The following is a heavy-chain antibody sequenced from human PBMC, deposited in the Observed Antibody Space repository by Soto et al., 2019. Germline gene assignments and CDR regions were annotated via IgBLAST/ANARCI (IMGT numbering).Heavy chain of an antibody. V-gene: IGHV5-10-1*01. CDR2: IDPSDSWT. Sequence: PGESLKISCQLSGYNFATYWISWVRQMPGKGLEWMGNIDPSDSWTNYSPSFQGLVTFSVDRSVNTAFVQWSSLKASDTAMYYCAGQVRGPSGWNGLHHYAMDVWGQGTTVTVSS. J-gene: IGHJ6*02. D-gene: IGHD6-19*01. CDR3: AGQVRGPSGWNGLHHYAMDV. CDR1: GYNFATYW.